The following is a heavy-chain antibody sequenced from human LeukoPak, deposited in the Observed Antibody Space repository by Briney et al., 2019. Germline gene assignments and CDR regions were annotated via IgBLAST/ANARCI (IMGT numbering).Heavy chain of an antibody. J-gene: IGHJ3*02. CDR3: ASTIFGVVTVDAFDI. V-gene: IGHV4-30-2*01. D-gene: IGHD3-3*01. CDR1: GGSIGSGGYY. CDR2: IYHSGST. Sequence: PSQTLSLTCTVSGGSIGSGGYYWSWIRQPPGKGLEWIGYIYHSGSTYYNPSLKSRVTISVDRSKNQFSLKLSSVTAADTAVYYCASTIFGVVTVDAFDIWGQGTMVTVSS.